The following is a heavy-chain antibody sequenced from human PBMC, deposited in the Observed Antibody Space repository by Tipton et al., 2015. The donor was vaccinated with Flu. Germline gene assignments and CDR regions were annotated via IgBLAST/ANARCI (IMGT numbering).Heavy chain of an antibody. CDR1: GFSFNTYG. D-gene: IGHD2/OR15-2a*01. CDR2: VWYDGSEK. V-gene: IGHV3-33*01. J-gene: IGHJ4*02. CDR3: ARGADYFHDVGSNFEY. Sequence: SLRLSCAASGFSFNTYGMHWVRQAPGKGLEWVALVWYDGSEKYYADSVKGRFTISRDNSKNTLYLQMSGLRAEDTAIYYCARGADYFHDVGSNFEYWGQGALVTVS.